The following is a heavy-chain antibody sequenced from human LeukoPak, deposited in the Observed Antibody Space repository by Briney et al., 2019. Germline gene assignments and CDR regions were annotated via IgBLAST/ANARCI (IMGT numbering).Heavy chain of an antibody. D-gene: IGHD6-19*01. J-gene: IGHJ4*02. Sequence: VGSLRFPCAASGFTLSKYWMHWVRQTPGKGRVWVSRIKSDGSSTTYADSVRGRFTISRDNAKNTLYLQMNSLRAEDTAVYYCARESPTSGFDYWGQGTLFTVSS. CDR2: IKSDGSST. V-gene: IGHV3-74*01. CDR1: GFTLSKYW. CDR3: ARESPTSGFDY.